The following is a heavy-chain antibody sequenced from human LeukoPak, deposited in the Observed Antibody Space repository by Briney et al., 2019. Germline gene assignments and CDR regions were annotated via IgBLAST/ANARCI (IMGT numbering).Heavy chain of an antibody. J-gene: IGHJ6*03. CDR3: ARDTYGSGSYGYYYMDV. CDR2: ISSSGSTI. D-gene: IGHD3-10*01. Sequence: GGSLRLSCAASGFTFSSYEMTWVRQAPGKGLERVSYISSSGSTIYYADSVKGRFTISRDNAKNSLYLQMNSLRAEDTAVYYCARDTYGSGSYGYYYMDVWGKGTTVTVSS. V-gene: IGHV3-48*03. CDR1: GFTFSSYE.